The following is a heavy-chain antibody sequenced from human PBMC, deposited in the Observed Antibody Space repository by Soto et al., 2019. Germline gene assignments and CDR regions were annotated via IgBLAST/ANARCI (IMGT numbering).Heavy chain of an antibody. Sequence: SETLSLTCTVSGGSVSSGSYYWSWIRQPPGKGLEWIGYIYYSGSTNYNPSLKSRVTISVDTSKNQFSLKLSSVTAADTAVYYCAREVWSGYYYSHYSGPGTLVTVSS. J-gene: IGHJ4*02. CDR2: IYYSGST. D-gene: IGHD3-3*01. CDR1: GGSVSSGSYY. CDR3: AREVWSGYYYSHY. V-gene: IGHV4-61*01.